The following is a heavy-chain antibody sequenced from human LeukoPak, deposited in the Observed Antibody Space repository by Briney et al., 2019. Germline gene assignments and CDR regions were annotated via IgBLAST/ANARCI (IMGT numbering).Heavy chain of an antibody. J-gene: IGHJ4*02. CDR2: IYTSGST. V-gene: IGHV4-61*02. CDR3: ARDGGFGELLWY. D-gene: IGHD3-10*01. CDR1: GGSISSGSYY. Sequence: KPSEILSLSCTVSGGSISSGSYYWSWIRQPAGEGLEWIGRIYTSGSTNYNPSLKSRVTISVDTSKNQFSLKLSSVTAADTAVYYCARDGGFGELLWYWGQGTLVTVSS.